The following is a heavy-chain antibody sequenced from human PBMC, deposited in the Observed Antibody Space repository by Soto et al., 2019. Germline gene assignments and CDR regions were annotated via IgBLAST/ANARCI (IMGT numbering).Heavy chain of an antibody. Sequence: PSETLSLTCAVYGGSFSGYYWSWIRQPPGKGLEWIGEINHSGSTNYNPSLKSRVTISVDTSKNQFSLKLSSVTAADTAVYYCAKRGRPRLRFFLFDYWGQGTLVTVSS. J-gene: IGHJ4*02. CDR2: INHSGST. V-gene: IGHV4-34*01. CDR1: GGSFSGYY. CDR3: AKRGRPRLRFFLFDY. D-gene: IGHD3-3*01.